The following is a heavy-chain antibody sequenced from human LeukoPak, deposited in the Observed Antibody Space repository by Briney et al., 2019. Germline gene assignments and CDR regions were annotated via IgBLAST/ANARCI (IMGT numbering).Heavy chain of an antibody. CDR2: IYHSGSS. CDR1: GGSISSGYW. J-gene: IGHJ4*02. V-gene: IGHV4-4*02. D-gene: IGHD6-13*01. Sequence: PSETLSLTCAVSGGSISSGYWWSWVRQPPGKGLEWIGEIYHSGSSNYNPALKSRVTISVDKSKTHFSLKVTSMTAADTAMYYCARLPPYSSSWYFDYWGQGTLVTVSS. CDR3: ARLPPYSSSWYFDY.